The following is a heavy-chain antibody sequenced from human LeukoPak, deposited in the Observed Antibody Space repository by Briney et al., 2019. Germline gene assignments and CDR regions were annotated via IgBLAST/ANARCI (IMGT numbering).Heavy chain of an antibody. CDR1: GGSFSGYY. CDR2: INHSGYT. CDR3: ARGGRDTAMKDFDY. V-gene: IGHV4-34*01. Sequence: ETLSLTCAVYGGSFSGYYWSWIRQPPGKGLEWIGEINHSGYTNYNPSLTSRATISVDTSKNQFSLKLTSVTAADTAVYYCARGGRDTAMKDFDYWGQGALVTVSS. J-gene: IGHJ4*02. D-gene: IGHD5-18*01.